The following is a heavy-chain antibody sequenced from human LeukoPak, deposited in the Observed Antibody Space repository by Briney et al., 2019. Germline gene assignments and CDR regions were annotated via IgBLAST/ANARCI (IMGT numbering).Heavy chain of an antibody. Sequence: PGGSLRLSCAASGFTFSSHAMHWVRQAPGKGLEWVAVISYDGSNKYYADSVKGRFTISRDNSKNTLYLQMNSLRAEDTAVYYCARYCSSTSCRHFDYWGQGTLVTVSS. D-gene: IGHD2-2*01. CDR3: ARYCSSTSCRHFDY. J-gene: IGHJ4*02. CDR2: ISYDGSNK. V-gene: IGHV3-30-3*01. CDR1: GFTFSSHA.